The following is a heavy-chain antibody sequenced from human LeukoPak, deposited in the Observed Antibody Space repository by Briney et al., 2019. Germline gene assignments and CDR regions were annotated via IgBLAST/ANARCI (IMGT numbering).Heavy chain of an antibody. CDR2: IYFRGNT. J-gene: IGHJ4*02. D-gene: IGHD1-26*01. V-gene: IGHV4-39*07. CDR3: TRDREHGTQDS. Sequence: SETLSLTCTVCGGSFTDYYWGWIRQPAGKELAWIGSIYFRGNTFYNPSLRNQVSISINTSKGRSSLNLNSVTAADTAVYFYTRDREHGTQDSWGQGTLVTVS. CDR1: GGSFTDYY.